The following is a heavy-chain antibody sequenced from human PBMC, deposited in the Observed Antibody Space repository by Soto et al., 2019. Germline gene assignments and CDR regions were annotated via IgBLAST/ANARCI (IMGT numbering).Heavy chain of an antibody. CDR2: IYYSGST. CDR3: ARLSGSYFPFDY. J-gene: IGHJ4*02. D-gene: IGHD1-26*01. Sequence: QVQLQESGPGLVKPSQTLSLTCTVSGGSISSGGYYWSWIRQHPGKGLESIGSIYYSGSTYYNPSLKSRVTISVDTSKNQFSLKLSSVTAADTAVYYCARLSGSYFPFDYWGQGTLVTVSS. V-gene: IGHV4-31*03. CDR1: GGSISSGGYY.